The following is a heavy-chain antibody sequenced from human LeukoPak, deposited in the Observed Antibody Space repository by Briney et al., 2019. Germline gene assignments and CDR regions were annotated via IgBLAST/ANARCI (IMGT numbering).Heavy chain of an antibody. CDR2: IGPNGAST. Sequence: GGSLRLSCAASGFTFSSFGMHWVRQAPGKGLEYVSSIGPNGASTLYADSVKGRFTISRDNSKNALYLQLTSLRLEDTALYYCVKDLTGTWSFDYWGQGTLVTVSS. D-gene: IGHD3-9*01. CDR3: VKDLTGTWSFDY. J-gene: IGHJ4*02. V-gene: IGHV3-64D*06. CDR1: GFTFSSFG.